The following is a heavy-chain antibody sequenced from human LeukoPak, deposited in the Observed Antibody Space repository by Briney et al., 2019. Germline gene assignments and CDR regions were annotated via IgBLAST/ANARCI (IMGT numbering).Heavy chain of an antibody. CDR1: GGSFSGYY. V-gene: IGHV4-34*01. Sequence: SETLSLTCAVYGGSFSGYYWSWIRQPPGKGLEWIGEINHSGSTNYNPSLKSRVTTSVDTSKNQFSLKLSSVTAADTAVYYCARGHSVGAYDYWGQGTLVTVSS. CDR2: INHSGST. J-gene: IGHJ4*02. D-gene: IGHD1-26*01. CDR3: ARGHSVGAYDY.